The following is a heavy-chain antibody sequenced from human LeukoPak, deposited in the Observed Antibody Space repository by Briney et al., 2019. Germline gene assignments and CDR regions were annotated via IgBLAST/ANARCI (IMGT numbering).Heavy chain of an antibody. Sequence: GRSLRLSCAASGFTFSSYAMHWVRQAPGRGLEWVAVISYDGSNKYYADSVKGRFTISRDNSKNTLYLQMNSLRAEGTAVYYCARDFHYYDSSGLTDYWGQGTLVTVSS. CDR3: ARDFHYYDSSGLTDY. CDR2: ISYDGSNK. D-gene: IGHD3-22*01. V-gene: IGHV3-30-3*01. J-gene: IGHJ4*02. CDR1: GFTFSSYA.